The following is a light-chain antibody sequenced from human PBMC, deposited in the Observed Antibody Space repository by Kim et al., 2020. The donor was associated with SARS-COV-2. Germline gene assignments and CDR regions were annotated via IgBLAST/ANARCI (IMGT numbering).Light chain of an antibody. J-gene: IGLJ2*01. CDR1: TLGDKY. V-gene: IGLV3-1*01. Sequence: SYELTQPPSVSVSPGQTASITCSGDTLGDKYVSWYQQKKPGQSPVLVTYQDRKRPSGIPERFSGSNSGTTATLTISGTQAMDEADYYCQVWDSSTVIFGGGTQLTVL. CDR3: QVWDSSTVI. CDR2: QDR.